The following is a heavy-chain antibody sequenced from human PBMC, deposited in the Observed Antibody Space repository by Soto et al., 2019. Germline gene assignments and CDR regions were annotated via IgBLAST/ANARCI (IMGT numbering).Heavy chain of an antibody. CDR1: GYTCTSYD. CDR3: ARERTGTTSMDV. D-gene: IGHD1-1*01. CDR2: MNPNRGNT. Sequence: QEQLVQSGAEVKKPGASVKVSCKASGYTCTSYDINWVRQATGQGLEWMGWMNPNRGNTGYAQKFRGRVTMTRNTSISTAYMELSSLRSKDTAVYYCARERTGTTSMDVWGQGTTVTVSS. V-gene: IGHV1-8*01. J-gene: IGHJ6*02.